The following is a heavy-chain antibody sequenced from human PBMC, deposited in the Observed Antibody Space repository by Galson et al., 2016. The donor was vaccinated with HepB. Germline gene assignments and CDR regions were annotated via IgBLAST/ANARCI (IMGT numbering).Heavy chain of an antibody. CDR1: GYTFTSYY. J-gene: IGHJ3*02. CDR2: INPSGST. D-gene: IGHD2-2*02. CDR3: VGGYCSSTSCYKDAVGI. V-gene: IGHV1-46*03. Sequence: SVKVSCKASGYTFTSYYMHWVRQAPGQGLEWMGIINPSGSTSYAQRFQGRVTMTRDTSTSTVYMELSSLTSEDTAVYFCVGGYCSSTSCYKDAVGIWGQGTMVTVSS.